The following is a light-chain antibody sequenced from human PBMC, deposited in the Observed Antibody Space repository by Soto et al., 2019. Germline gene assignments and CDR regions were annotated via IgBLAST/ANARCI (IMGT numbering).Light chain of an antibody. CDR3: QQYNSYSPT. CDR1: RNVSIY. J-gene: IGKJ1*01. Sequence: EIPLTQSPSSLAASVGDRLTLTCRASRNVSIYLNWYQHKPGKGPTLLIHATSNLQIGVPSRFSGSGSGTEFTLTISSLQPDDFATYYCQQYNSYSPTFGQGTKVDIK. V-gene: IGKV1-16*01. CDR2: ATS.